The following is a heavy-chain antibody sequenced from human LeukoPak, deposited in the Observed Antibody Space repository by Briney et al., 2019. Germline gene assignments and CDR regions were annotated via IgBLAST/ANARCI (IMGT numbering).Heavy chain of an antibody. Sequence: ASVKVSCKASGYTFTSYGISWVRQAPGQGLEWMGWISAYNGNTNYAQKLQGRVTMTTDTSTSTANMELRSLRSDDTAVYYCARSSSLGYWYFDLWGRGTLVTVSS. J-gene: IGHJ2*01. D-gene: IGHD1-26*01. CDR3: ARSSSLGYWYFDL. CDR1: GYTFTSYG. CDR2: ISAYNGNT. V-gene: IGHV1-18*01.